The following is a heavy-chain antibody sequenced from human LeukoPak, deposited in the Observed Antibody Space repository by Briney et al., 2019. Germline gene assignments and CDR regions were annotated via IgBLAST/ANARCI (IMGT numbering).Heavy chain of an antibody. CDR3: ARLRGYGYHYSGMDV. D-gene: IGHD3-16*01. CDR1: GFTFSSYA. Sequence: GGSLRLSCAASGFTFSSYAMHWVRQAPGKGLEWVAVISYDGSNKYYADSVKARFTISRDNSKNTLYLQMNSLRAEDTAVYYCARLRGYGYHYSGMDVWGQGTTVTVSS. V-gene: IGHV3-30-3*01. CDR2: ISYDGSNK. J-gene: IGHJ6*02.